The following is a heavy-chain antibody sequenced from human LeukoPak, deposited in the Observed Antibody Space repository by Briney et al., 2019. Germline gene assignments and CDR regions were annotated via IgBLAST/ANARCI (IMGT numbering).Heavy chain of an antibody. Sequence: PGGSLRLSSAGSGFTFSSYWMSWVRQVPGKGLEWVANIKQDGSDKYYVDSVKGRFTISKDNAKNSLYLQMNSLRAEDTAVYYCARGRLDAGSFDYWGQGTLVTVSS. CDR1: GFTFSSYW. D-gene: IGHD3-10*01. J-gene: IGHJ4*02. CDR3: ARGRLDAGSFDY. V-gene: IGHV3-7*01. CDR2: IKQDGSDK.